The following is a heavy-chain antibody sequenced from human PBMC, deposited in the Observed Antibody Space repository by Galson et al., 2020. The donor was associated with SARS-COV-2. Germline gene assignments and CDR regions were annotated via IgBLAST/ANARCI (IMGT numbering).Heavy chain of an antibody. J-gene: IGHJ6*03. D-gene: IGHD3-22*01. Sequence: NWVRQAPGKGLEWVSSISSSSSYIYYADSVKGRFTISRDNAKNSLYLQMNSLRAEDTAVYYCAGSGYYYYYYYMDVWGKGTTVTVSS. V-gene: IGHV3-21*01. CDR3: AGSGYYYYYYYMDV. CDR2: ISSSSSYI.